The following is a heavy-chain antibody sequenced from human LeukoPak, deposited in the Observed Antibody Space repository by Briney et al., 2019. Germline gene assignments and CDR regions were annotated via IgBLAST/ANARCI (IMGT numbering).Heavy chain of an antibody. D-gene: IGHD5-24*01. Sequence: GAPVKVSCKASGYTLTNHSMYWVRQAPGQGLEWMGIIHPSGDRTSYAQKFQGRVTMTSDTSTSTVYMELSSLRSEDTAVYYCARVPEAGYNPDYWGQGTLVTVSA. CDR1: GYTLTNHS. CDR2: IHPSGDRT. V-gene: IGHV1-46*01. J-gene: IGHJ4*02. CDR3: ARVPEAGYNPDY.